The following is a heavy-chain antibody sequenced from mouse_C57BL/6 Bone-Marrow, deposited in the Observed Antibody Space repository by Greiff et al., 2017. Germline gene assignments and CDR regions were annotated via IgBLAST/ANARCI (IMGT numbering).Heavy chain of an antibody. CDR3: ARIAY. V-gene: IGHV14-4*01. J-gene: IGHJ3*01. Sequence: VQLQQSGAELVRPGDSVSLSCTASGFNIKDDYMHWVKQRPEQGLEWIGWIDTENGDTEYASKFQGKATITVDTSSNTAYLQLSRLTSEDTAVYYCARIAYWGQGNLVTVSA. CDR2: IDTENGDT. CDR1: GFNIKDDY.